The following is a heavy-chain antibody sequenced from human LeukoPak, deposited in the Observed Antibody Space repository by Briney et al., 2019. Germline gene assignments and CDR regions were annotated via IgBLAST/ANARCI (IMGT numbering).Heavy chain of an antibody. CDR3: ARGGYSYGYSGIDY. Sequence: SQTLSLTCAVSGGSISSGGYSWSWIRQPPGKGLEWIGYIYHSGSTYYNPSLKSRVTISVDRSKNQFSLKLSSVTAADTAVYYCARGGYSYGYSGIDYWAREPWSPSPQ. V-gene: IGHV4-30-2*01. J-gene: IGHJ4*02. D-gene: IGHD5-18*01. CDR2: IYHSGST. CDR1: GGSISSGGYS.